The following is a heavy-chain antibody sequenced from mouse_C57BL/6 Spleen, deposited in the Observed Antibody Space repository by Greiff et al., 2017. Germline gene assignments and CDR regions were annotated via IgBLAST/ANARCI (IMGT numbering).Heavy chain of an antibody. V-gene: IGHV1-42*01. CDR2: INPSTGGT. J-gene: IGHJ2*01. CDR1: GYSFTGYY. CDR3: ARSGHYY. Sequence: VQLQQSGPELVKPGASVKISCKASGYSFTGYYMNWVKQSPEKSLEWIGEINPSTGGTTYNQKFKAKATLTVDKSSSTAYMQLKSLTSEDSAVYYCARSGHYYWGQGTTLTVSS. D-gene: IGHD3-2*02.